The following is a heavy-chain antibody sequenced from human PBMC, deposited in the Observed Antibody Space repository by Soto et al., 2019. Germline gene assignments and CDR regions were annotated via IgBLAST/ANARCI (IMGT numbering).Heavy chain of an antibody. Sequence: PSETLSLTCTVSGGSVSSGSYYWSWIRQPPGKGLEWIGYIYYSGSTYYNPSLKSRVTISVDTSKNQFSLKLSSVTAADTAVYYCARAHRSSGKYNWFDPWGQGTLVTVSS. CDR3: ARAHRSSGKYNWFDP. CDR1: GGSVSSGSYY. J-gene: IGHJ5*02. D-gene: IGHD3-22*01. CDR2: IYYSGST. V-gene: IGHV4-61*01.